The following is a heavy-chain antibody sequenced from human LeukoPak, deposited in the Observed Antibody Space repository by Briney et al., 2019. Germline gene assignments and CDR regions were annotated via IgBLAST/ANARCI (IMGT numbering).Heavy chain of an antibody. CDR3: ARVRPGQWLLRDAFDI. D-gene: IGHD6-19*01. V-gene: IGHV3-21*01. CDR1: GFTFSTYS. Sequence: GGSLRLSCAASGFTFSTYSMNWVRQAPGKGLEWVSSISSSSSYIYYADSMKGRFTVSRDNARNSLYLQMNSLRVEDTAVYYCARVRPGQWLLRDAFDIWGQGTMVTVSS. J-gene: IGHJ3*02. CDR2: ISSSSSYI.